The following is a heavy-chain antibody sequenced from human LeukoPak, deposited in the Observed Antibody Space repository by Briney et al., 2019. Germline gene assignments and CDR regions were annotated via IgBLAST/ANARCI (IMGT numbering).Heavy chain of an antibody. CDR1: GYTFTSYG. J-gene: IGHJ6*02. CDR2: ISAYNGNT. V-gene: IGHV1-18*01. D-gene: IGHD2-21*01. Sequence: ASVKVSCKASGYTFTSYGISWVRQAPGQGLEWMGWISAYNGNTNYAQKLQGRVTMTTDTSTSTAYMEPRSLRSDDTAVYYCARDTIPSGDPYSYFYYYGMDVWGQGTTVTVSS. CDR3: ARDTIPSGDPYSYFYYYGMDV.